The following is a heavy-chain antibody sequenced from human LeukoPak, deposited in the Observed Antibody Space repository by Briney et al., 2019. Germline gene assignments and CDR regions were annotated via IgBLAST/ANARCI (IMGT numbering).Heavy chain of an antibody. CDR3: AKDRGLMVRGVILVDWFDP. CDR2: IRYDGSNK. CDR1: GFTFSSYG. Sequence: TGGSLRLSCAASGFTFSSYGMHWVRQAPGKGLEWVAFIRYDGSNKYYADSVKGRFTISRDNSKNTLYLQMNSLRAEDTAVYYCAKDRGLMVRGVILVDWFDPWGQGTLVTVSS. V-gene: IGHV3-30*02. J-gene: IGHJ5*02. D-gene: IGHD3-10*01.